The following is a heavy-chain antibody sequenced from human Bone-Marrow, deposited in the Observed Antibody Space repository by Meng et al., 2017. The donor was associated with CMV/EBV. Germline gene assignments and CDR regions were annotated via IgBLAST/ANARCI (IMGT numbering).Heavy chain of an antibody. D-gene: IGHD4-23*01. Sequence: GESLKISCAASGFTFSSYGMHWVRQAPGKGLVWVSRINSDGSSTSYADSVKGRFTISRDNAKNTLYLQMNSLRAEDTAVYYCTAPGGNRPVWGQGTLVTVSS. CDR2: INSDGSST. CDR3: TAPGGNRPV. V-gene: IGHV3-74*01. J-gene: IGHJ1*01. CDR1: GFTFSSYG.